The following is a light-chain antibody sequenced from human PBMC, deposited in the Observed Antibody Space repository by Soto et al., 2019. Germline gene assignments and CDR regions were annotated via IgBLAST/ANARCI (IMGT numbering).Light chain of an antibody. CDR3: QQYGNSPWT. CDR2: GTS. Sequence: EIVLTQSPGTLSLSPGERATLSFRASERIYSAYLGWYQQKPGQAPRLLIYGTSSRATGIPDRFSGSGSGTGFTLTISRLEPEDFAVYHCQQYGNSPWTFGQGTKVDI. V-gene: IGKV3-20*01. CDR1: ERIYSAY. J-gene: IGKJ1*01.